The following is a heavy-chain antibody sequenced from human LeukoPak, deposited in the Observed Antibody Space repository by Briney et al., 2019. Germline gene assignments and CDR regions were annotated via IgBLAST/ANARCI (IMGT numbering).Heavy chain of an antibody. CDR1: GFTFSSYG. V-gene: IGHV3-30*03. CDR3: AREGLRYFDH. Sequence: GGSLRLSCAASGFTFSSYGMHWVRQAPGKGLEWVALISHDGTKKDYADFVKGRFTVSRDNSKENLYLQMNSLRSDDTAIFYCAREGLRYFDHWGQGTLVAVSS. J-gene: IGHJ4*02. CDR2: ISHDGTKK.